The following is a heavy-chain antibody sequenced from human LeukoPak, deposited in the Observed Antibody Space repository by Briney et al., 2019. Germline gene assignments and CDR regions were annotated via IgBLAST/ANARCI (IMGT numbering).Heavy chain of an antibody. V-gene: IGHV4-39*07. D-gene: IGHD6-13*01. CDR1: GGSISSSSYY. J-gene: IGHJ6*03. Sequence: PSETLSLTCTVSGGSISSSSYYWGWIRQPPGKGLEWIGSIYYSGSTYYNPSLKSRVTISVDTSKNQFSLKLSSVTAADTAVYYCARGSRGVKQQLVLGYYYYYYMDVWGKGTTVTVSS. CDR2: IYYSGST. CDR3: ARGSRGVKQQLVLGYYYYYYMDV.